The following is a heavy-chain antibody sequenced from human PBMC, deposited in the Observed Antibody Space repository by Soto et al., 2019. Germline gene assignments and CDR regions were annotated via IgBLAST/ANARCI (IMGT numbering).Heavy chain of an antibody. Sequence: SETLSLTCTVSGGSISSSSYYWGWIRQPPGKGLEWIGSIYYSGSTYYNPSLKSRVTISVDTSKNQFSLELSSVTAADTAVYYCARQITRDYDILNGYRLLRSTFDYWGQGTLVTVSS. D-gene: IGHD3-9*01. CDR1: GGSISSSSYY. CDR3: ARQITRDYDILNGYRLLRSTFDY. CDR2: IYYSGST. J-gene: IGHJ4*02. V-gene: IGHV4-39*01.